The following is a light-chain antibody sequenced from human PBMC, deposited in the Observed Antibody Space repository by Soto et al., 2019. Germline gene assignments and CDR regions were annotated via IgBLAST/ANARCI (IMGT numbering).Light chain of an antibody. CDR2: DAS. Sequence: EIVLTQSPGTLSLSPGERATLSCRASQSISSNYLAWYQQTPGQAPRLLIYDASSRAAGIPDRFSGSGSGTDFTLTISRLEPEDFGVYYCKQYGGSPRTLGQGTKVDIK. V-gene: IGKV3-20*01. J-gene: IGKJ1*01. CDR3: KQYGGSPRT. CDR1: QSISSNY.